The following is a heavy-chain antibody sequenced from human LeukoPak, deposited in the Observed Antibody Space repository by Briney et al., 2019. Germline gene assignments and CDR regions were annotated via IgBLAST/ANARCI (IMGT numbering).Heavy chain of an antibody. CDR2: IYYSGST. CDR1: GGSISSYY. D-gene: IGHD4-23*01. V-gene: IGHV4-59*01. J-gene: IGHJ4*02. CDR3: ARTTIYGGKDY. Sequence: PSETLSLTCTVSGGSISSYYWSWIRQPPGKGLEWIGYIYYSGSTNYNPSLKSRVTISVDTSKNQFSLKLSSVTAAGTAVYYCARTTIYGGKDYWGQGTPVTVSS.